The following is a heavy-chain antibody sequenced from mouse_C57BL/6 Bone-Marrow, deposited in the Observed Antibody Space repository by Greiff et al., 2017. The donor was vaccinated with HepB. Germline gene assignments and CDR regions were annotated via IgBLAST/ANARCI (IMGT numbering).Heavy chain of an antibody. J-gene: IGHJ3*01. CDR3: VRNYYGYDVWFAY. CDR1: GFSFNTYA. Sequence: EVQLVESGGGLVQPKGSLKLSCAASGFSFNTYAMNWVRQAPGKGLEWVARIRSKSNNYATYYADSVKDRFTISRDDSESMLYLQMNNLKTEDTAMYYCVRNYYGYDVWFAYWGQGTLVTVSA. CDR2: IRSKSNNYAT. V-gene: IGHV10-1*01. D-gene: IGHD2-2*01.